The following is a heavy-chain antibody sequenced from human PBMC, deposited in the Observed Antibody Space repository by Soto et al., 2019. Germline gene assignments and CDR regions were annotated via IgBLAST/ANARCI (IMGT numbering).Heavy chain of an antibody. J-gene: IGHJ4*02. CDR2: INHSGST. D-gene: IGHD6-6*01. CDR3: ASGDGAARDY. Sequence: SQTLSLTCAVYGGSFSGYYWSWIRQPPGKGLEWIGEINHSGSTNYNPSLKSRVTISVDTSKNQFSLKLSSVTAADTAVYYCASGDGAARDYWGQGTLVTVSS. CDR1: GGSFSGYY. V-gene: IGHV4-34*01.